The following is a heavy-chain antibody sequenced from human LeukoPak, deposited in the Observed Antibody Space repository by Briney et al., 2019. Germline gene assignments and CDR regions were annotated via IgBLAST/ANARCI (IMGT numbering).Heavy chain of an antibody. J-gene: IGHJ5*02. Sequence: SVKVSCKASGGTFSSYAISWVRQAPGQGLEWMGGIIPIFGTTNYAQKFQGRVTITTDESTSTAYMELSSLRSEDTAVYYCASAPPQNLLFQAWGLGTLVTVSS. CDR1: GGTFSSYA. CDR3: ASAPPQNLLFQA. D-gene: IGHD2-8*02. V-gene: IGHV1-69*05. CDR2: IIPIFGTT.